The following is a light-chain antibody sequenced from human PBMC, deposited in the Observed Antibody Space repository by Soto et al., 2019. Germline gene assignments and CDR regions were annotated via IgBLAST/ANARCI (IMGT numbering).Light chain of an antibody. CDR1: QSLTSSY. V-gene: IGKV3-20*01. Sequence: EIVLTQSPGTLSLSPGETATLSCRAGQSLTSSYLAWYQQRPGQAPSLLIYGVSSRATGIPDRFSGSGSGTDFTLTISRLEPEDFAVYYCQQYGSSRTFGQGTKVDIK. CDR2: GVS. J-gene: IGKJ1*01. CDR3: QQYGSSRT.